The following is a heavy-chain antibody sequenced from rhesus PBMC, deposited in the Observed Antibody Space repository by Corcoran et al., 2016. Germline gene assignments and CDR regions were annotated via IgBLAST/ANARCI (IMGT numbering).Heavy chain of an antibody. D-gene: IGHD1-1*01. CDR2: IYGSGGSN. V-gene: IGHV4S14*01. CDR1: GGSISSNY. CDR3: ARGRNYEYFEF. J-gene: IGHJ1*01. Sequence: QLQLQESGPGLVKPSETLSITCAVSGGSISSNYWSWIRQPPGKGLEWIGSIYGSGGSNYLNPSLKSRVTRAVDTSKNQFSLKRSSVTAADTAVYYCARGRNYEYFEFWGQGALVTVSS.